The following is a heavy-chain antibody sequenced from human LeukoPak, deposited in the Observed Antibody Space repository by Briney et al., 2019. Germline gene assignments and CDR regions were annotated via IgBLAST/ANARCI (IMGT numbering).Heavy chain of an antibody. CDR2: IYYSGST. CDR1: GGSVSSGNYY. D-gene: IGHD4-11*01. J-gene: IGHJ4*02. CDR3: ARRTTVTIPFGY. V-gene: IGHV4-61*01. Sequence: SETLSLTCTVSGGSVSSGNYYWSWIRQPPGKGLDWIGYIYYSGSTNYNPSLKSRVTISVDKSKNQFSLKLSSVTAADTAVYYCARRTTVTIPFGYWGQGTLVTVSS.